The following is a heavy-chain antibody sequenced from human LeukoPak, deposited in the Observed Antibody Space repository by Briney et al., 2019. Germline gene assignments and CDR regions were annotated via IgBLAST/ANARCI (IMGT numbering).Heavy chain of an antibody. V-gene: IGHV3-23*01. D-gene: IGHD3-10*01. CDR2: ISGSAGST. J-gene: IGHJ4*02. CDR1: GFSFSSYA. Sequence: PGGSLRLSCAASGFSFSSYAMSWVRQAPGKGLEWVSAISGSAGSTYYADSVKGRFTISRDYSKNTLYLQMNSLRAEDTAVYYCAKVSRPRFVTMVRGVIGIDYWGQGTLVTVSS. CDR3: AKVSRPRFVTMVRGVIGIDY.